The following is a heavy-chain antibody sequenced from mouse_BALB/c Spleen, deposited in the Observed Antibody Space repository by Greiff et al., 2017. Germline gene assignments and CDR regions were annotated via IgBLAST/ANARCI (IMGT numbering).Heavy chain of an antibody. CDR2: IDPANGNT. Sequence: EVHLVESGAELVKPGASVKLSCTASGFNIKDTYMHWVKQRPEQGLEWIGRIDPANGNTKYDPKFQGKATITADTSSNTAYLQLSSLTSEDTAVYYCARKVWDYWGQGTSVTVSS. V-gene: IGHV14-3*02. CDR3: ARKVWDY. J-gene: IGHJ4*01. CDR1: GFNIKDTY. D-gene: IGHD2-10*02.